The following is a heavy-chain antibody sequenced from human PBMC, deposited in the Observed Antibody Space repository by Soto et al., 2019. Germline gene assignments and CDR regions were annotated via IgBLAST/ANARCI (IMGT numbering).Heavy chain of an antibody. CDR2: IGPESGAT. V-gene: IGHV1-2*02. Sequence: ASVKVSCKASGYTFTGHYIHWVRQAPEQGPEWMGEIGPESGATRYAQKFQGRVTMTRDTSITTVYMELKNLSPDDTAVYYCGRGRSGQILGFYWGQGSPVTVSS. CDR3: GRGRSGQILGFY. D-gene: IGHD1-26*01. CDR1: GYTFTGHY. J-gene: IGHJ4*02.